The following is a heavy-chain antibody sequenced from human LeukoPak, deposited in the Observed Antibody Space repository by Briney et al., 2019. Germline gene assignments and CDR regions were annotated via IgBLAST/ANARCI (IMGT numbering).Heavy chain of an antibody. V-gene: IGHV1-2*06. D-gene: IGHD1-7*01. J-gene: IGHJ4*02. CDR1: GYTFTGYY. CDR2: INPNSGGT. Sequence: ASVKVSCKASGYTFTGYYMHWVRQAPGQGLEWMGRINPNSGGTNYAQKFQGRVTMTRDTSISTAYMELSRLRSDDTAVYYCARDWNYEHPFDYWGQGTLVTVSS. CDR3: ARDWNYEHPFDY.